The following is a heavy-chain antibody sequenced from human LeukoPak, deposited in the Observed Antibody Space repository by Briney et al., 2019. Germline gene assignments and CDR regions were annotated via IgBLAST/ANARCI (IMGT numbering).Heavy chain of an antibody. V-gene: IGHV1-69*13. CDR3: ARDGYCSGGSCSRVYFDY. Sequence: SVKVSCKASGGTFSSYAISWVRQAPGQGLEWMGGIIPIFGTANYAQKFQGRVTITADESTSTAYMKLSSLRSEDTAVYYCARDGYCSGGSCSRVYFDYWGQGTLVTVSS. CDR1: GGTFSSYA. CDR2: IIPIFGTA. D-gene: IGHD2-15*01. J-gene: IGHJ4*02.